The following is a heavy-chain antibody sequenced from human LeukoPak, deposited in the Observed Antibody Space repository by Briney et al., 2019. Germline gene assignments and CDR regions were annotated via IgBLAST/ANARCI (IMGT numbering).Heavy chain of an antibody. CDR1: GFTFSDYY. D-gene: IGHD2-15*01. J-gene: IGHJ5*02. CDR2: ISSSSSYT. Sequence: GGSLRLSCAASGFTFSDYYMSWIRQAPGKGLEWVSYISSSSSYTNYADSVKGRFTISRDNAKNSLYLQMNSLRAEDTAVYYCAREKSSYCSGGSCYLSRFDPWGQGTLVIVSS. CDR3: AREKSSYCSGGSCYLSRFDP. V-gene: IGHV3-11*06.